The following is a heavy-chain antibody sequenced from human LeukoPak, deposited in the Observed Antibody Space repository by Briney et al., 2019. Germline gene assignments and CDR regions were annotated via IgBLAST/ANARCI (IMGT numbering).Heavy chain of an antibody. Sequence: GALRLSCAASGFTVSSNEMSWVRQAPGKGLEWVSFISGGSTYYADSRKGRFTISRDNAKNSLYLRMNNLRTEDTAVYYCVRDFHRRIYDSSGFYPYWGQGTLVTVSS. CDR2: ISGGST. CDR1: GFTVSSNE. V-gene: IGHV3-38-3*01. CDR3: VRDFHRRIYDSSGFYPY. D-gene: IGHD3-22*01. J-gene: IGHJ4*02.